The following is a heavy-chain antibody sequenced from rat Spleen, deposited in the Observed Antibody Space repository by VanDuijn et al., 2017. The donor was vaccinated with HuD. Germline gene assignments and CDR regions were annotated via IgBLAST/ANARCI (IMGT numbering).Heavy chain of an antibody. CDR3: ASLTTPFDY. V-gene: IGHV5-7*01. CDR2: INWGGRNT. Sequence: EVKLVESGGGLVQPGRSLKLSCAASGFTFDDYGMAWVRQAPKNGLEWVASINWGGRNTYYPDNVKGRFTISRDNAKSTLYLQMDSLRSEDTASYYCASLTTPFDYWGQGVMVTVSS. CDR1: GFTFDDYG. J-gene: IGHJ2*01. D-gene: IGHD1-10*01.